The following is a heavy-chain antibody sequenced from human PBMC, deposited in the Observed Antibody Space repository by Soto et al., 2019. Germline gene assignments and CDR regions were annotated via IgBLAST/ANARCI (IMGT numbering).Heavy chain of an antibody. CDR1: GFTFRSSA. V-gene: IGHV1-58*01. CDR2: IVVGSGNT. CDR3: AARTGSDYYGMDV. J-gene: IGHJ6*02. Sequence: GASVKVSCKASGFTFRSSAVQWVRQGRGQRMEWIGWIVVGSGNTDYAQKFQERVTITRDMSTSTAYMELSSLRSEDTAVYYCAARTGSDYYGMDVWGQGTTVTVSS. D-gene: IGHD1-1*01.